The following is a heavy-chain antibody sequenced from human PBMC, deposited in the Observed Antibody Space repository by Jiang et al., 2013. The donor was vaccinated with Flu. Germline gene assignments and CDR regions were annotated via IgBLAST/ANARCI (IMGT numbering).Heavy chain of an antibody. CDR2: IIPIYGTT. V-gene: IGHV1-69*01. Sequence: GAEVKKPGSSVRVSCRASGGTFSGYSFSWVRQAPGQGLEWMGGIIPIYGTTQYAQKFQGRVTITADESTSTTYMDLRSLTSQDTAVYFCARDQGLGYTYGYGPFDYWGQGTLITVSS. D-gene: IGHD5-18*01. J-gene: IGHJ4*02. CDR1: GGTFSGYS. CDR3: ARDQGLGYTYGYGPFDY.